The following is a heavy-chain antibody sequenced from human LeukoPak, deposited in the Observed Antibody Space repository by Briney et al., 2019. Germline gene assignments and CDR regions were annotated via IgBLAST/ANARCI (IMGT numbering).Heavy chain of an antibody. CDR1: GFTSSNYA. D-gene: IGHD3-3*01. CDR3: AKAGDFWSGYYYYYYGVDV. V-gene: IGHV3-23*01. J-gene: IGHJ6*02. CDR2: ISGSGGST. Sequence: PGGSLRLSCVASGFTSSNYAMTWVRQAPGKGLEWVSAISGSGGSTYYADSVKGRFTISRDNSKNTLYLQMNSLRAEDTAVYYCAKAGDFWSGYYYYYYGVDVWGQGTTVTVSS.